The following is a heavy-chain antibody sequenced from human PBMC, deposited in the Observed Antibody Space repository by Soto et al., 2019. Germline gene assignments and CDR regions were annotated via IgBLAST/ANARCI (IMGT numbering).Heavy chain of an antibody. CDR2: IYHSGST. Sequence: QLQLQESGSGLVKPSQTLSLTCAVSGGSISSGGYSWGWIRQPPGKGLEWIGYIYHSGSTYYNPSLMSRVAPSVDRSKNQFSLKLCSVTASDTAVYYCASSMSTVTTFDYGGQGTQVSVSS. D-gene: IGHD4-17*01. CDR1: GGSISSGGYS. V-gene: IGHV4-30-2*01. CDR3: ASSMSTVTTFDY. J-gene: IGHJ4*02.